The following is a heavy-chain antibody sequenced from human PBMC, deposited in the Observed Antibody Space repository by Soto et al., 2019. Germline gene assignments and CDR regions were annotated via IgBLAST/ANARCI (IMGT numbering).Heavy chain of an antibody. Sequence: ASVKVSCKASGYTFTSYDINWVRQATGQGLEWMGWMNPNSGNTGYAQEFQGRVTMTRNTSISTAYMELSSLRSEDTAVYYCARGKVLVPAARATYYYGMDVWGQGTTVTVSS. J-gene: IGHJ6*02. V-gene: IGHV1-8*01. D-gene: IGHD2-2*01. CDR1: GYTFTSYD. CDR3: ARGKVLVPAARATYYYGMDV. CDR2: MNPNSGNT.